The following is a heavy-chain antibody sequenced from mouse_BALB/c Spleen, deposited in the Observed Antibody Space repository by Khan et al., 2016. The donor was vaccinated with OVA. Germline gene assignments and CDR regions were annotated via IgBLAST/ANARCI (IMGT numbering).Heavy chain of an antibody. CDR2: ISYSGST. Sequence: EVKLLESGPGLVKPSQSLSLTCTVTGYSITSGYGWNWIRQFPGNKLEWMGYISYSGSTNYNPSLKSRIPITRDTSKNQFFLQLNSVTTEDTATYYYARTARIKYWGQGTTLTVSS. J-gene: IGHJ2*01. CDR1: GYSITSGYG. D-gene: IGHD1-2*01. CDR3: ARTARIKY. V-gene: IGHV3-2*02.